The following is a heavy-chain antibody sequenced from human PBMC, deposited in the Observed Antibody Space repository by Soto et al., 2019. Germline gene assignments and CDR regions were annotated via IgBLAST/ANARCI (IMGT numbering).Heavy chain of an antibody. CDR1: GFTFTSSA. V-gene: IGHV1-58*01. CDR2: IVVGSGNT. Sequence: ASVKVSCKASGFTFTSSAVQWVRQARGQRLEWIGWIVVGSGNTNYAQKFQERVTITRDMSTSTAYMELSSLRSEDTAVYYCALYGYCSGGSCYSSGGYWGQGTLVTVSS. D-gene: IGHD2-15*01. CDR3: ALYGYCSGGSCYSSGGY. J-gene: IGHJ4*02.